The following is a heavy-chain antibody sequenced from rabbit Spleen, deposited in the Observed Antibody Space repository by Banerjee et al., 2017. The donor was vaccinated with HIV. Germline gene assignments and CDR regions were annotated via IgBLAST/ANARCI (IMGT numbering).Heavy chain of an antibody. J-gene: IGHJ4*01. Sequence: QSLEESGGGLVKPGASLTLTCKASGFSFNSGYDMCWVRQAPGKGLEWIGCMYTGNNKNYYASWAKGRFTISKTSSTMVTLQMTSLTAADTATYFCARDAGRGDYIDGVFNLWGPGTLVTVS. V-gene: IGHV1S40*01. D-gene: IGHD8-1*01. CDR2: MYTGNNKN. CDR3: ARDAGRGDYIDGVFNL. CDR1: GFSFNSGYD.